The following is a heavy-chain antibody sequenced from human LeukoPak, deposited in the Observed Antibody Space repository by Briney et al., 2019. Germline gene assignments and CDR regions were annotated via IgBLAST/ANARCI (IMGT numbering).Heavy chain of an antibody. V-gene: IGHV3-7*01. CDR3: AREGFPPGVLH. D-gene: IGHD2-2*01. CDR2: IKPDGSDK. J-gene: IGHJ1*01. CDR1: GFTVSSNY. Sequence: GGSLRLSCAASGFTVSSNYMSWVRQAPGKGPECVANIKPDGSDKYYVDSMKGRFTISRDNAKNSLYLQMNNLRAEDTAVYYCAREGFPPGVLHWGQGTLVTVSS.